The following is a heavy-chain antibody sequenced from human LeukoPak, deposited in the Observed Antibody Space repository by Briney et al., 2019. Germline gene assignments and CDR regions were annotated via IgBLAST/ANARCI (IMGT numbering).Heavy chain of an antibody. V-gene: IGHV4-31*03. CDR3: AGYGSGSYYKAFDF. D-gene: IGHD3-10*01. CDR1: GGSISSGGYY. Sequence: KPSETLSLTCTVSGGSISSGGYYWSWIRQHPGKGLEWIGYIYYSGSTYYNPSLKSRVTISVDTSKNQFSLKLTSMTAADTAVYYCAGYGSGSYYKAFDFWGQGILVTVSS. CDR2: IYYSGST. J-gene: IGHJ4*02.